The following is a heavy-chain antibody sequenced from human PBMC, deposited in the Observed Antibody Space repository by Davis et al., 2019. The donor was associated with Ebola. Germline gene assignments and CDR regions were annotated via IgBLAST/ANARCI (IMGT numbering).Heavy chain of an antibody. CDR1: GFTLSDYY. J-gene: IGHJ5*02. V-gene: IGHV3-11*04. Sequence: GESLKISCAASGFTLSDYYMSWIRQAPGKGLEWVSSIRSSDTTIYYSDPVKGRFTVSRDNAKNSLYLQMNSLRAEDTAVYYCARDLPHYDSSGSWFDPWGQGTLVTVSS. CDR2: IRSSDTTI. D-gene: IGHD3-22*01. CDR3: ARDLPHYDSSGSWFDP.